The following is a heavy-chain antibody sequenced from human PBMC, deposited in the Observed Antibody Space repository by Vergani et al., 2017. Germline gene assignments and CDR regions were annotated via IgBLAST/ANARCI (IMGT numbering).Heavy chain of an antibody. V-gene: IGHV4-39*01. CDR1: GGSISSSSYY. CDR3: ARRGIAEPIDY. J-gene: IGHJ4*02. CDR2: IYYSGST. Sequence: QLQLQESGPGLVKPSETLSLTCTVSGGSISSSSYYWGWIRQPPGKGLEWIGSIYYSGSTYYNPSLKSRVTISVDTSNNQFSLELSSETAADTAVYYCARRGIAEPIDYWGQGTLVTVSS. D-gene: IGHD6-13*01.